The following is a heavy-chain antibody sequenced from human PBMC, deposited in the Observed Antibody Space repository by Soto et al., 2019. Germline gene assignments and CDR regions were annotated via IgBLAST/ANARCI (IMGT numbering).Heavy chain of an antibody. Sequence: EVRLEEAGGGFVQPGGSLRVSCSGSGFIFSSFWMHWVRQGPGKGLEWVSRINGDGASLAYAESVKGRFSISRDNVKKTLHLQMNSLGVDDTAVYFCAREGSLGLDVWGRGTTFTVSS. CDR2: INGDGASL. V-gene: IGHV3-74*03. CDR1: GFIFSSFW. D-gene: IGHD3-10*01. CDR3: AREGSLGLDV. J-gene: IGHJ6*02.